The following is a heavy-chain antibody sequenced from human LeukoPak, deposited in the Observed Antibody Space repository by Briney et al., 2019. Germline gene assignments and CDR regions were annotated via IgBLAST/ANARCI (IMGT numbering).Heavy chain of an antibody. Sequence: GASVKVSCKASGGTFSSYAISWVRQAPGQGLEWMGGIIPIFGTANYAQKFQGRVTITTDESTSTAYMELSSLRSEDTAVYYCARSGRDPTVVVPAANDYYYYYYMDVWGKGTTVTVSS. D-gene: IGHD2-2*01. CDR3: ARSGRDPTVVVPAANDYYYYYYMDV. J-gene: IGHJ6*03. V-gene: IGHV1-69*05. CDR2: IIPIFGTA. CDR1: GGTFSSYA.